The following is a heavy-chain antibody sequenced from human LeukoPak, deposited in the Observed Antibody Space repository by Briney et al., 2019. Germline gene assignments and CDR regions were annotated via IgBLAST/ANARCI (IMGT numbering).Heavy chain of an antibody. CDR1: GFTLNSYA. D-gene: IGHD2-21*02. V-gene: IGHV3-48*01. J-gene: IGHJ4*02. Sequence: GGSLRLSCAASGFTLNSYAMTWVRQAPGKGLEWVSYIGTTSGAIYYADSVKGRFTISRDSAKNSLYLQMNSLRAEDTAVYYCARFRTWGDKAFDYWGQGTLVTVSS. CDR3: ARFRTWGDKAFDY. CDR2: IGTTSGAI.